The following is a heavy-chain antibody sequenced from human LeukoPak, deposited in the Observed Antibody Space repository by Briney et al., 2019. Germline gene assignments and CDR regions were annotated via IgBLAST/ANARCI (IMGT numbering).Heavy chain of an antibody. J-gene: IGHJ4*02. CDR3: ARGGDYFDSSRFYSFDY. CDR1: GDSISTYY. V-gene: IGHV4-4*07. D-gene: IGHD3-22*01. CDR2: IYASGDR. Sequence: SETLSLTCTVSGDSISTYYWSWIRQPAGKGLEWIGRIYASGDRNYNPSLKSRVTMSVDTSNNQFFLSLDSLTAADTAVYYCARGGDYFDSSRFYSFDYWGQGILVTVSS.